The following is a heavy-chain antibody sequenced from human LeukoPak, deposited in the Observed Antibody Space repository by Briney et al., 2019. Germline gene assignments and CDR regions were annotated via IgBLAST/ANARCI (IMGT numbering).Heavy chain of an antibody. V-gene: IGHV1/OR15-3*02. J-gene: IGHJ4*02. CDR1: GYTFTDYF. CDR3: ARVVDVNSYGLFDY. D-gene: IGHD5-18*01. Sequence: ASVKVSCKASGYTFTDYFMNWMRQAPGQGLEWMGGIIPIFGTANYAQKFQGRVTITRDTSASTAYMELSSLRSEDTAVYYCARVVDVNSYGLFDYWGQGTLVTVSS. CDR2: IIPIFGTA.